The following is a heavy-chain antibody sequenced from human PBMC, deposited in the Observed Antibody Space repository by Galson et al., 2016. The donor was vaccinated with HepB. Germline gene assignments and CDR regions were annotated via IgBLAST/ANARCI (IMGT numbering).Heavy chain of an antibody. D-gene: IGHD6-19*01. J-gene: IGHJ1*01. CDR1: GFTFSRFW. Sequence: SLRLSCAASGFTFSRFWMNWVRQAPGKGLEGVAGIKEDGSKTSYVDSVKGRFTISRDNVENSLYLQMNSLRAEDTAVYYCARYGDEAGWNFQHWGQGTLVTVSS. CDR2: IKEDGSKT. CDR3: ARYGDEAGWNFQH. V-gene: IGHV3-7*03.